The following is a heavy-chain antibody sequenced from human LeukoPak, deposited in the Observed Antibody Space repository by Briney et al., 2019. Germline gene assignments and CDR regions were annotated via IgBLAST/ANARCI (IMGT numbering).Heavy chain of an antibody. D-gene: IGHD2-15*01. CDR1: GYTLTELS. CDR3: ATQNPTSAATDFDY. CDR2: FDPEDGET. J-gene: IGHJ4*02. V-gene: IGHV1-24*01. Sequence: VASVKVTCTVSGYTLTELSMHWVRQAPGKGLEWMGGFDPEDGETIYAQKFQGRVTMTEDTSTDTAYMELSSLRSEDTAVYYCATQNPTSAATDFDYWGQGTLVTVSS.